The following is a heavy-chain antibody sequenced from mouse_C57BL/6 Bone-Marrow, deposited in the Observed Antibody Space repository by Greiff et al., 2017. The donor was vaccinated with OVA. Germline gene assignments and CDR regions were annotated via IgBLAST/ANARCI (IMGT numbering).Heavy chain of an antibody. D-gene: IGHD2-4*01. CDR2: INSNNGGT. J-gene: IGHJ3*01. Sequence: VQLQQSGPELAKPGASVKIPCKASGYTFTDYNMDWVKQSHGKSLEWIGDINSNNGGTIYNQKFKGKATLTVDKSSSKAYMELRSLTSEDTAVYYCARGGYYDYDGGAWFAYWGQGTLVTVSA. CDR1: GYTFTDYN. CDR3: ARGGYYDYDGGAWFAY. V-gene: IGHV1-18*01.